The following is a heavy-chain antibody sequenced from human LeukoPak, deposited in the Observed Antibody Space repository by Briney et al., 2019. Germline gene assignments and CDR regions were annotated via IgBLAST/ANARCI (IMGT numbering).Heavy chain of an antibody. CDR1: GFTFSSYS. CDR2: ISSSSSYI. Sequence: GGSLRLSCAASGFTFSSYSMNWVRQAPGEGLEWVSSISSSSSYIYYADSVKGRFTISRDNAKNSLYLQMNSLRAEDTAVYYCARTNSYDFWSGYYVRFSRDDAFDIWGQGTMVTVSS. J-gene: IGHJ3*02. V-gene: IGHV3-21*01. CDR3: ARTNSYDFWSGYYVRFSRDDAFDI. D-gene: IGHD3-3*01.